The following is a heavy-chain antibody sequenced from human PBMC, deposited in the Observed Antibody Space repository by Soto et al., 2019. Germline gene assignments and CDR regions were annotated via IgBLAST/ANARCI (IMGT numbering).Heavy chain of an antibody. CDR3: ALSLYDYVWGTNWFDP. Sequence: QITLKESGPTLVKPTQTLTLTCTFSGFSLSTSGVGVGWIRQPPGKDLEWLALIYWDDDKRYSPSLKSRLTITKDTSKNQVFLTMTNMDPVDTATYYFALSLYDYVWGTNWFDPWGQGTLVTVSS. CDR1: GFSLSTSGVG. V-gene: IGHV2-5*02. CDR2: IYWDDDK. D-gene: IGHD3-16*01. J-gene: IGHJ5*02.